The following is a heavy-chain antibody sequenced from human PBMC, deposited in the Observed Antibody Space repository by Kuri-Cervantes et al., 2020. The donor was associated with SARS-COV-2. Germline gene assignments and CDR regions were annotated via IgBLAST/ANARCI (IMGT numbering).Heavy chain of an antibody. CDR1: GGSFSGYY. V-gene: IGHV4-34*01. D-gene: IGHD6-19*01. Sequence: SETLSLTCAVYGGSFSGYYWSWIRQPPGKGLEWIGEINHSGSTNYNPSLKSRVTVSVDTSKNQFSLKLSSVTAADTAVYYCARGRANMAVAALPYYYGMDVWGQGTTVTVSS. CDR3: ARGRANMAVAALPYYYGMDV. J-gene: IGHJ6*02. CDR2: INHSGST.